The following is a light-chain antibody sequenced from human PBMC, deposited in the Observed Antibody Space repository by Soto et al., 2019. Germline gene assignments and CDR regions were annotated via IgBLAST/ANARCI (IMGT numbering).Light chain of an antibody. V-gene: IGKV1-39*01. CDR2: AAS. CDR3: QQSYSTPQT. CDR1: QSISSY. J-gene: IGKJ1*01. Sequence: DIQMTQSPSSLSASVGVRVTITCRASQSISSYLNWYQQKPGKAPKLLIYAASSLQSGVPSRFSGSGSGTDFTLIISSLQPEDFATYYCQQSYSTPQTFGQGTKVEIK.